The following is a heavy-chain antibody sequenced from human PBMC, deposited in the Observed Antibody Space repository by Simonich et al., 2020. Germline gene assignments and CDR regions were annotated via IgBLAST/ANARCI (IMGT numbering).Heavy chain of an antibody. J-gene: IGHJ3*02. CDR3: ARQLNDFDI. Sequence: EVQLVQSGAEVKKPGESLKISCKGSGYSFTRYWIGWVRQMPGKGLEWLGIIYPGAYDTGYSPSFQGQFTISADKSISTAYLQWSSLKASDTAMYYCARQLNDFDIWGQGTMVTVSS. D-gene: IGHD1-1*01. CDR1: GYSFTRYW. V-gene: IGHV5-51*01. CDR2: IYPGAYDT.